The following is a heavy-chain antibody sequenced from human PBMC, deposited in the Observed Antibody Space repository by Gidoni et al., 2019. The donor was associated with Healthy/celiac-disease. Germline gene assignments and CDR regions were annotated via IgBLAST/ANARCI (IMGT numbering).Heavy chain of an antibody. Sequence: QVQLQQWGAGLLKPSATLSLTCAVYGGSFSGYYWSWIRQPPGKGLEWIGEINHSGSTNYNPSLKSRVTISVDTSKNQFSLKLSSVTAADTAVYYCARAKRYCSGGSCYPFDYWGQGTLVTVSS. V-gene: IGHV4-34*01. CDR3: ARAKRYCSGGSCYPFDY. CDR2: INHSGST. CDR1: GGSFSGYY. D-gene: IGHD2-15*01. J-gene: IGHJ4*02.